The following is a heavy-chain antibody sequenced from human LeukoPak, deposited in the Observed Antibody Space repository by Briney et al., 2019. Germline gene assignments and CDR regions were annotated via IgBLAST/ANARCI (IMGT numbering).Heavy chain of an antibody. D-gene: IGHD5-12*01. CDR2: INPNSGGT. J-gene: IGHJ6*03. CDR1: GYTFTGYY. Sequence: GASVKVSCKASGYTFTGYYMHWVRQAPGQGLEWMGWINPNSGGTNYAQKFQGRVTMTRDTSISTAYMGLSRLRSDDTAVYYCARDRLGATIAYYYMDVWGKGTTVTVSS. CDR3: ARDRLGATIAYYYMDV. V-gene: IGHV1-2*02.